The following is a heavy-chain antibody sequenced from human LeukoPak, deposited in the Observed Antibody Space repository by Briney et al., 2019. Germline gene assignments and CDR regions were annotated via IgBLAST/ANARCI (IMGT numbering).Heavy chain of an antibody. CDR2: IRYDGSNK. D-gene: IGHD4-17*01. V-gene: IGHV3-30*02. CDR1: GFTFSSYG. Sequence: GGSLRLSCAASGFTFSSYGMHWVRQAPGKGLEWVAFIRYDGSNKYYADSVKGRFTISRDNSKNTLYLQMNSLRAEDTAVYYCAKDRKLRPTVTTYGTDYWGQGTLVTVSS. CDR3: AKDRKLRPTVTTYGTDY. J-gene: IGHJ4*02.